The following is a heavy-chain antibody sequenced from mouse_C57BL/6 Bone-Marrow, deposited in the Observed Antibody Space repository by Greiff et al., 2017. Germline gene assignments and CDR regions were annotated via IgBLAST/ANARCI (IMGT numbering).Heavy chain of an antibody. V-gene: IGHV1-61*01. J-gene: IGHJ4*01. CDR3: ASRGDPFYAMDY. CDR2: IYPSDSET. Sequence: QVQLQQPGAELVRPGSSVKLSCKASGYTFTSYWLDWVKQRPGQGLEWIGNIYPSDSETHYNQKFKDKATLTVDKSSSTAYMQRSSLASEDSAVYYGASRGDPFYAMDYWGQGTSVTVSS. CDR1: GYTFTSYW.